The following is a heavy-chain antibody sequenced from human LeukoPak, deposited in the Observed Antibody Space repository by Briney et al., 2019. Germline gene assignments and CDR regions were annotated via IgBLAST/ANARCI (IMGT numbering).Heavy chain of an antibody. J-gene: IGHJ4*02. Sequence: ASVKVSCKASGYTFTGYYMHWVRQAPGQGLEWMGWMNPNSGNTGYAQKFQGRVTTTRNTSLSTAYMELSSLRSEDTAVYYCAGGRYSYGLQDYWGQGTLVTVSS. CDR2: MNPNSGNT. CDR3: AGGRYSYGLQDY. D-gene: IGHD5-18*01. CDR1: GYTFTGYY. V-gene: IGHV1-8*02.